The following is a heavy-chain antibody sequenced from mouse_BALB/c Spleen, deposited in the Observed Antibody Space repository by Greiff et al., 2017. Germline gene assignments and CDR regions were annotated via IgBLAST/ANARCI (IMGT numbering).Heavy chain of an antibody. Sequence: EVQVVESGGDLVKPGGSLKLSCAASGFTFSSYGMSWVRQTPDKRLEWVATISSGGSYTYYPDSVKGRFTISRDNAKNTLYLQMSSLKSEDTAMYYCARHHYSSSYFDYWGQGTTLTVSS. CDR1: GFTFSSYG. V-gene: IGHV5-6*01. CDR2: ISSGGSYT. CDR3: ARHHYSSSYFDY. D-gene: IGHD1-1*01. J-gene: IGHJ2*01.